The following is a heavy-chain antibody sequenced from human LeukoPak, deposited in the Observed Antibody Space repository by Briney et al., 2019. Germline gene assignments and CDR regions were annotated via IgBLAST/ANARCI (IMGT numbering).Heavy chain of an antibody. V-gene: IGHV3-30*18. J-gene: IGHJ6*02. CDR1: GFTFSSYG. Sequence: GRSLRLSCAASGFTFSSYGMHWVRQAPGKGLEWVAVVSYDGSNKYYADSVKGRFTISRDNSKNTLYLQMNSLRAEDTAVYYCAKGGYSYGDYYYDMDVWGQGTTVTVSS. CDR3: AKGGYSYGDYYYDMDV. D-gene: IGHD5-18*01. CDR2: VSYDGSNK.